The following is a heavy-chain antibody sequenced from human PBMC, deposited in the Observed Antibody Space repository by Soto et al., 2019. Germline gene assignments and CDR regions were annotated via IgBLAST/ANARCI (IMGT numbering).Heavy chain of an antibody. CDR2: ISSDGQTT. Sequence: PGVSLRLSCVASGFSFSSFGIHWVRQAPGKGLEWVGVISSDGQTTYYANSVEGRFTISRDNSKNTLYLQMDSLRPEDTAVYYCAKEIAVAGDLDYWGHGTLVTVSS. CDR1: GFSFSSFG. V-gene: IGHV3-30*18. J-gene: IGHJ4*01. D-gene: IGHD6-19*01. CDR3: AKEIAVAGDLDY.